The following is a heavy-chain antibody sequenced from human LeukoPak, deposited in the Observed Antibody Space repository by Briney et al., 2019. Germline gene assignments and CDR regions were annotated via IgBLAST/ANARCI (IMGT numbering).Heavy chain of an antibody. V-gene: IGHV4-61*02. J-gene: IGHJ4*02. CDR3: ARDGYSYGYFVDY. CDR1: GGSISSGSYY. D-gene: IGHD5-18*01. CDR2: IYTSGST. Sequence: TSETLSLTCTVPGGSISSGSYYWSWIRQPAGKGLEWIGRIYTSGSTNYNPSLKSRVTISVDTSKNQFSLKLSSVTAADTAVYYCARDGYSYGYFVDYWGQGTLVTVSS.